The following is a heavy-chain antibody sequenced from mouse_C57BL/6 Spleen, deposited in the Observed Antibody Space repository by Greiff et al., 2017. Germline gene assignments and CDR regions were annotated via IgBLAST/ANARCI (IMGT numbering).Heavy chain of an antibody. D-gene: IGHD3-2*02. CDR3: TRVKLRPSYAMDY. Sequence: EVKVEESGEGLVKPGGSLKLSCAASGFTFSSYAMSWVRQTPEQRLAWVAYISSGGDYIYYADTVKGRFTISRDNARNTLYLQMSSLKSEDTAMYYCTRVKLRPSYAMDYWGQGTSVTVSS. CDR2: ISSGGDYI. J-gene: IGHJ4*01. CDR1: GFTFSSYA. V-gene: IGHV5-9-1*02.